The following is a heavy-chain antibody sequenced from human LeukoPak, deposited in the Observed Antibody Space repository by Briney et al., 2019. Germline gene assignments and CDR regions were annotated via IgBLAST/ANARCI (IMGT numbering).Heavy chain of an antibody. Sequence: ASVKVSCKASGYTFTSYGISWVRQAPGQGLEWMGWISSYNGNADYAQKLQGGVTMTTGTSTSTAYMELRSLRSDDTAVYYCARGDNGWAFDYWGQGTLVTVSS. CDR2: ISSYNGNA. J-gene: IGHJ4*02. D-gene: IGHD6-19*01. CDR3: ARGDNGWAFDY. CDR1: GYTFTSYG. V-gene: IGHV1-18*01.